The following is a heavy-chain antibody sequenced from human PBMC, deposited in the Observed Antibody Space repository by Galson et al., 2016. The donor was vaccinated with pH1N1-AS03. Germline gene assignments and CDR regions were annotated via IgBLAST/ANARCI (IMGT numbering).Heavy chain of an antibody. CDR2: ISFDGTDK. Sequence: RQAPGQGLEWVSIISFDGTDKSYADSVKGRSSISRDNSKNTLFLQMSALRAEDTAVYYCANDFNYDFWSGYSFYWGQGALVTVSS. J-gene: IGHJ4*02. CDR3: ANDFNYDFWSGYSFY. D-gene: IGHD3/OR15-3a*01. V-gene: IGHV3-30*18.